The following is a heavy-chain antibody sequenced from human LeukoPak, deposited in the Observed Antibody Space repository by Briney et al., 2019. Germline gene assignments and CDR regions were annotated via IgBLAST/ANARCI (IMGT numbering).Heavy chain of an antibody. D-gene: IGHD1-26*01. CDR2: ISGSGGST. CDR1: GFTFSSYA. V-gene: IGHV3-23*01. Sequence: GGSLRLSCAASGFTFSSYAMSWVRQAPGKGLEWVSAISGSGGSTYYADSVKGRFTISRDNSKNTLYLQMNSLRAEDTAVYYCARDGINSGRLIDWGQGTLVTVSS. J-gene: IGHJ4*02. CDR3: ARDGINSGRLID.